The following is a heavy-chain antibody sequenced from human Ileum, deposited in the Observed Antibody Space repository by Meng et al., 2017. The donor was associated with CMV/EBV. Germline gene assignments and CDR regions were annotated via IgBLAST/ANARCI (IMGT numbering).Heavy chain of an antibody. CDR2: IRGDDST. CDR1: GFSVSTNY. D-gene: IGHD4-11*01. V-gene: IGHV3-53*01. J-gene: IGHJ4*02. CDR3: ARACRQVSNCYLDS. Sequence: GGSLRLSCAASGFSVSTNYMSWVRQAPGKGLEWVSFIRGDDSTSYTDSVQGRFTISRDNSKNTVYLHMNSLRAEDTAVYYCARACRQVSNCYLDSWGQGIQVTVSS.